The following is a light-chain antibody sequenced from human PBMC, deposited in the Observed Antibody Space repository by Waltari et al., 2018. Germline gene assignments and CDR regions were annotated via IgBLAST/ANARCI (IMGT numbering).Light chain of an antibody. CDR3: QQYNNWPPWT. CDR1: QSVSSN. J-gene: IGKJ1*01. Sequence: EIVMTQSPATLSVSPGERATLSCRASQSVSSNLAWYQQKPGQAPRLLIYGASTRATGIPARVSGGGSGTEFTLTISSMQSEDFAVYYCQQYNNWPPWTFGQGTKVEIK. CDR2: GAS. V-gene: IGKV3-15*01.